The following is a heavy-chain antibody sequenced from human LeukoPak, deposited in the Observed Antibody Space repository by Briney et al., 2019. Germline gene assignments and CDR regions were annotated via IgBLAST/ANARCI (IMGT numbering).Heavy chain of an antibody. V-gene: IGHV1-2*04. J-gene: IGHJ4*02. D-gene: IGHD4-17*01. CDR2: INPNRGGT. CDR1: GYTFPGYY. CDR3: AREAYGDYVMDY. Sequence: ASVKVSCKASGYTFPGYYMHSVRQAPGQGLEWMGGINPNRGGTKYAQKFQGWVTMTRDTSISTACMELSRLRSDDTAVYYCAREAYGDYVMDYWGQGTLVTVSS.